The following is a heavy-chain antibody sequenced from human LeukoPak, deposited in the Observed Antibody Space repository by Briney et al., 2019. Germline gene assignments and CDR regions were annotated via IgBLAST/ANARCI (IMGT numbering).Heavy chain of an antibody. CDR3: ARLPDYGDFDY. V-gene: IGHV4-61*01. D-gene: IGHD4-17*01. CDR2: IYYSGST. Sequence: SETLSLTCTVSGGSVSSGSYYWSWIRQPPGKGLEWIGYIYYSGSTYYNPSLKSRVTISVDTSKNQFSLKLSSVTAADTAVYYCARLPDYGDFDYWGQGTLVTVSS. CDR1: GGSVSSGSYY. J-gene: IGHJ4*02.